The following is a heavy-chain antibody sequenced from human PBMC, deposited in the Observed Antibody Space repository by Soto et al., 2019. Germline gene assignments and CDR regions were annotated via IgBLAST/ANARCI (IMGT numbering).Heavy chain of an antibody. CDR2: INPNSGGT. J-gene: IGHJ4*02. V-gene: IGHV1-2*02. CDR3: AREPATAKPEGVDF. CDR1: GYTFSDYY. D-gene: IGHD1-1*01. Sequence: VASVKVPCKASGYTFSDYYIHWVRQAPGQGLEWMGWINPNSGGTKYAPKFQGGVTMTRDTSITTAYMELSRLRSGDTAVYYCAREPATAKPEGVDFWGQGTLVTVSS.